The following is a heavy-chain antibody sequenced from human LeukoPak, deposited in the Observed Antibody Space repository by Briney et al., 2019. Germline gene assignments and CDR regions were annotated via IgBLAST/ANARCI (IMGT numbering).Heavy chain of an antibody. CDR3: AKNPGYSSGWP. V-gene: IGHV3-23*01. CDR1: EFTFSSYA. J-gene: IGHJ4*02. Sequence: GGSLRLSCAASEFTFSSYAMSWVRQAPGKGLEWVSAISGSGGSTYYADSVKGRFTISRDNSKNTLYLRMNSLRAEDTAVYYCAKNPGYSSGWPWGQGTLVTVSS. CDR2: ISGSGGST. D-gene: IGHD6-19*01.